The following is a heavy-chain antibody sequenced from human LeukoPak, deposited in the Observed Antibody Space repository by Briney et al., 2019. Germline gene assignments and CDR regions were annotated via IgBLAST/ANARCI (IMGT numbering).Heavy chain of an antibody. Sequence: SETLSLTCSVSVSSYSISNGYYWAWIRQPPGKALEWIGSIYNSGSTFYNPSLKSRVTMSVDTSKNQFSLKLSSVTAADTAVYYCARDMAVTTFDHWGQGTLVTVSS. CDR3: ARDMAVTTFDH. CDR2: IYNSGST. V-gene: IGHV4-38-2*02. J-gene: IGHJ4*02. CDR1: VSSYSISNGYY. D-gene: IGHD4-11*01.